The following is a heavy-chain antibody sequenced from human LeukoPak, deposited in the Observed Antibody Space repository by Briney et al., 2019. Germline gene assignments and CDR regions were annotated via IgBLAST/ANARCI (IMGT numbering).Heavy chain of an antibody. Sequence: SETLSLTCTVSGGSISSYYWGWIRQPPGKGLEWIGTIYYSGSTYYNPSLKSRVTISVDTSKNQFSLKVSSVTAADTAMYYCARDLGMAARRYWFDPWGQGTLVTVSS. CDR1: GGSISSYY. D-gene: IGHD6-6*01. J-gene: IGHJ5*02. CDR3: ARDLGMAARRYWFDP. CDR2: IYYSGST. V-gene: IGHV4-39*07.